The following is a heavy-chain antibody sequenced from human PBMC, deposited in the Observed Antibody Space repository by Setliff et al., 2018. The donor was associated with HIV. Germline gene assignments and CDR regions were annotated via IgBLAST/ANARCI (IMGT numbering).Heavy chain of an antibody. Sequence: ASVKVSCKASGYTFTNYYVHWVRQAPGQGLEWMGVMNPSGTTIYSQKFQGRVTVTRDTSTSTVYMDLTSLTSDDTAVYYCARPAIQIWRTPFDYWGQGTLVTVSS. D-gene: IGHD2-2*01. V-gene: IGHV1-46*01. J-gene: IGHJ4*02. CDR3: ARPAIQIWRTPFDY. CDR1: GYTFTNYY. CDR2: MNPSGTT.